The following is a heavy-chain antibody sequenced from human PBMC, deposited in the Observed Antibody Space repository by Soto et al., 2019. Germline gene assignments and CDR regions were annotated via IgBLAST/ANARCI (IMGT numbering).Heavy chain of an antibody. J-gene: IGHJ4*02. CDR1: GISVDDYA. CDR3: AKDTAPGFYDANGHLDY. V-gene: IGHV3-9*01. D-gene: IGHD2-8*01. CDR2: INWDSGDI. Sequence: VQLVESGGGLVQPGGSRRLSCVVSGISVDDYAMHWVRQVPGKALEWVSGINWDSGDIGYADSVKGRFTISRDNAKNSLYLQMNSLKTEDTALYYCAKDTAPGFYDANGHLDYWGQGTPVTVSS.